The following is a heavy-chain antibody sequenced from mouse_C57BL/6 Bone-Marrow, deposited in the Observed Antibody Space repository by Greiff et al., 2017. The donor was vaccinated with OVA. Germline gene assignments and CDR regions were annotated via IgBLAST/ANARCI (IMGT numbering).Heavy chain of an antibody. CDR3: ARTGLVAY. CDR2: ISDGGSYT. D-gene: IGHD2-4*01. J-gene: IGHJ3*01. Sequence: EVQGVESGGGLVKPGGSLKLSCAASGFTFSSYAMSWVRQTPEKRLEWVATISDGGSYTYYPDNVKGRFTISRDNAKNNLYLQMSHLKSEDTAMYYCARTGLVAYWGQGTLVTVSA. CDR1: GFTFSSYA. V-gene: IGHV5-4*01.